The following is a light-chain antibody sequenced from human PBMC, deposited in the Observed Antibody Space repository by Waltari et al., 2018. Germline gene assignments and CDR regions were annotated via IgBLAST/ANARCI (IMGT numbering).Light chain of an antibody. CDR3: QQSYNPLTWT. CDR2: AAS. J-gene: IGKJ1*01. Sequence: DIQMTQSPSSLSASIGDRVTITCRESQSISTFLNWYQQKPGKAPKLLIYAASTLQSGVPSRFSGSGSGTDFTLTISSLQPEDFATYYCQQSYNPLTWTFGQGTKV. V-gene: IGKV1-39*01. CDR1: QSISTF.